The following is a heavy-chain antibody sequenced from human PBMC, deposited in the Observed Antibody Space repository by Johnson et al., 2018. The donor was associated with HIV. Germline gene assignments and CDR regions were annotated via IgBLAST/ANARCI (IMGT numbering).Heavy chain of an antibody. V-gene: IGHV3-20*04. J-gene: IGHJ3*02. CDR2: INWNGGST. Sequence: EKLVESGGGVDQPGRSLRLSCAASGFTFSSYGMHWVRQAPGKGLEWVSGINWNGGSTGYADSVKGRFTISRDNAKNSLYLQMNSLRAEDTALYYCARDYYYDSSGYYYGNAFDIWGQGTMVTVSS. CDR1: GFTFSSYG. CDR3: ARDYYYDSSGYYYGNAFDI. D-gene: IGHD3-22*01.